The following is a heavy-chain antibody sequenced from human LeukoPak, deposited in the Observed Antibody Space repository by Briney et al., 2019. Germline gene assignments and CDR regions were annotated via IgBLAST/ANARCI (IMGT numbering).Heavy chain of an antibody. Sequence: KPGGSLRLSCASSGFTFRDNYVSWIRQAPGKGLEWVSYISGSHIYTNYADSVKGRFTISRDSAKNSLYLQMNSLSAEDTAVYYCARERSSSSYYIYWVQGTLVTVSS. J-gene: IGHJ4*02. CDR2: ISGSHIYT. D-gene: IGHD2-2*02. V-gene: IGHV3-11*05. CDR1: GFTFRDNY. CDR3: ARERSSSSYYIY.